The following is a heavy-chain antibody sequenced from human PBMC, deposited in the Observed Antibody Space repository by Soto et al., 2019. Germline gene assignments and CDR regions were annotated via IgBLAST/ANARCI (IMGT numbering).Heavy chain of an antibody. V-gene: IGHV1-18*04. CDR1: GYTFTTYG. J-gene: IGHJ6*02. CDR3: AREVGHMDV. CDR2: VSPYNGDT. Sequence: VASVKVSCKAFGYTFTTYGINWVRQAPGQALEWMGWVSPYNGDTTYAQKVQGRVTMTTDTSTRTAYLELGSLRSDDTAVYYCAREVGHMDVWGQGTTVTVSS.